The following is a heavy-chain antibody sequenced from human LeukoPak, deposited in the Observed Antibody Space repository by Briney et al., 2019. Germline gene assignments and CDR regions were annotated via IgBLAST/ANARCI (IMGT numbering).Heavy chain of an antibody. CDR1: GFTFSSYG. Sequence: PGRSLRLSCAASGFTFSSYGMHWVRQAPGKGLEWVAVISYDGSNKYYADSVKGRFTISRDNSKSTLYLQMNSLRAEDTAVYYCAKDSLGPPLWFGELLPHFDYWGQGTLVTVSS. CDR3: AKDSLGPPLWFGELLPHFDY. CDR2: ISYDGSNK. J-gene: IGHJ4*02. V-gene: IGHV3-30*18. D-gene: IGHD3-10*01.